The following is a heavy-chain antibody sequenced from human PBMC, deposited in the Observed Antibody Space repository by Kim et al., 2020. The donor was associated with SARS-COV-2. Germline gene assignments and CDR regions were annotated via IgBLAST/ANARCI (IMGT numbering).Heavy chain of an antibody. CDR3: ARGPDDSSGYYSWLAGCCGYDY. J-gene: IGHJ4*02. CDR1: GYTFTSYA. V-gene: IGHV1-3*01. CDR2: INAGNGNT. D-gene: IGHD3-22*01. Sequence: ASVKVSCKASGYTFTSYAMHWVRQAPGQRLEWMGWINAGNGNTKYSQKFQGRVTITRDTSASTAYMELSSLRSEDTAVYYCARGPDDSSGYYSWLAGCCGYDYWGQGTLVTVSS.